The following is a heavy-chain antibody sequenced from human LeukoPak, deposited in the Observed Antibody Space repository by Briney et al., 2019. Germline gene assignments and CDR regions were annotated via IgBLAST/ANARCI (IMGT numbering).Heavy chain of an antibody. CDR3: ARTYSSSWYDWFDP. V-gene: IGHV4-59*01. J-gene: IGHJ5*02. CDR2: IYYSGST. D-gene: IGHD6-13*01. Sequence: SETPSLTCTVSGGSISSYSWSWIRQPPGKGLEWIGYIYYSGSTNYNPSLKSRVTISVDTSKKQFSLKLSSVTAADTAVYYCARTYSSSWYDWFDPWGQGTLVTVSS. CDR1: GGSISSYS.